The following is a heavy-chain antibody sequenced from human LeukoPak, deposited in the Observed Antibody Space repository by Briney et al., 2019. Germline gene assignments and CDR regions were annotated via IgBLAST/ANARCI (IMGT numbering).Heavy chain of an antibody. J-gene: IGHJ4*02. CDR2: IKSKTDGVTT. D-gene: IGHD3-10*01. V-gene: IGHV3-15*01. CDR1: GFPFSNAW. CDR3: TTGQVLGRGGFDY. Sequence: PGGSLRLSCAASGFPFSNAWMSWVRQAPGKGLECVGRIKSKTDGVTTDYAAPVKGRFTISRDDSKNTLYLQMNSLKTEDTAVYYCTTGQVLGRGGFDYWGQGTLVTVSS.